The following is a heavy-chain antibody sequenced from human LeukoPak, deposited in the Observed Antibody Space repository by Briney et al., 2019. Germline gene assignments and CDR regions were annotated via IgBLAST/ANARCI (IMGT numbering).Heavy chain of an antibody. Sequence: PGGSLRLSCAASGFSFSSYSMNWVRQAPGKGLEWVAVIWYDGKNKYYTASVKGRFTLSRDNSKNTLYLQMNSLRAEDTAVYYCARDTAAGGQGPFDYWGQGTLVTVSS. CDR1: GFSFSSYS. V-gene: IGHV3-33*08. CDR3: ARDTAAGGQGPFDY. D-gene: IGHD6-13*01. J-gene: IGHJ4*02. CDR2: IWYDGKNK.